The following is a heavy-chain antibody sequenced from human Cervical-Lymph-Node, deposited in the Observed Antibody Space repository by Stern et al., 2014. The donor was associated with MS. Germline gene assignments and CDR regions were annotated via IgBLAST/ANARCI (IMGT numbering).Heavy chain of an antibody. CDR3: ARGGAVTSSEYYFDY. CDR2: ISYDGSDN. CDR1: GFTFSYHA. J-gene: IGHJ4*02. V-gene: IGHV3-30*01. Sequence: MQLVESGGGVVQPGRSLRLSCAASGFTFSYHAMHWVRQAPGKGLEWVAVISYDGSDNYYAGPVKGRFTLSRDNSKNTLYLQMNSLRAEDTAVYYCARGGAVTSSEYYFDYWGQGTLVTVSS. D-gene: IGHD4-17*01.